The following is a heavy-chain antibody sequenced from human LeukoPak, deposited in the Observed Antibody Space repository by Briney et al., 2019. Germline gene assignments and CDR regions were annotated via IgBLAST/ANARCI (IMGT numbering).Heavy chain of an antibody. CDR2: ISYDGNNK. CDR3: AKSERYFDLDY. V-gene: IGHV3-30*18. D-gene: IGHD3-9*01. J-gene: IGHJ4*02. Sequence: GGSLRLSCAASGFTFSSYGMHWVHQAPGKGLEWMAVISYDGNNKYYADSVKGRFTISRDNSKNTLYLQMNSLRVEDTAVYYCAKSERYFDLDYWGQGTLVTVSS. CDR1: GFTFSSYG.